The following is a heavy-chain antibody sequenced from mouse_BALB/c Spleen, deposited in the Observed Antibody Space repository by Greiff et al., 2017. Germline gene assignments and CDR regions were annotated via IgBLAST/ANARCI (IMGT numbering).Heavy chain of an antibody. Sequence: VQLQQSAAELARPGASVKMSCKASGYTFTSYTMHWVKQRPGQGLEWIGYINPSSGYTEYNQKFKDKTTLTADKSSSTAYMQLSSLTSEDSAVYYCARNYGNYYYAMDYWGQGTSVTVSS. D-gene: IGHD2-1*01. CDR2: INPSSGYT. CDR1: GYTFTSYT. J-gene: IGHJ4*01. CDR3: ARNYGNYYYAMDY. V-gene: IGHV1-4*02.